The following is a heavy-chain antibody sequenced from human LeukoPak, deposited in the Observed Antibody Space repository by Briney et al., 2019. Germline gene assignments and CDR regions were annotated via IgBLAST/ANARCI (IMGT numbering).Heavy chain of an antibody. CDR3: ARSHSVWTSFDY. J-gene: IGHJ4*02. Sequence: PSETLSLTCTVSGGSISSYYWSWIQQPPGKGLEWIGYIYYSGSTNHNPSLKSRVTISVDTSKNQFSLKLSSVTAADTAVYYCARSHSVWTSFDYWGQGTLVTVSS. CDR2: IYYSGST. V-gene: IGHV4-59*01. D-gene: IGHD3/OR15-3a*01. CDR1: GGSISSYY.